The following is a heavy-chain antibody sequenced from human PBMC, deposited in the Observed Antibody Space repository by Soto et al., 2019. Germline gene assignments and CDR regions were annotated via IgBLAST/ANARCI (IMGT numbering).Heavy chain of an antibody. V-gene: IGHV3-33*01. Sequence: GGSLRLSCAASGFTFSSYGMHWVRQAPGKGLEWVAVIWYDGSNKYYADSVKGRFTISRDNSKNTLYLQMNSLRAEDTAVYYCAREEIFSYYDSLTGYYTAYYFDYWGQGTLVTVSS. CDR1: GFTFSSYG. D-gene: IGHD3-9*01. CDR2: IWYDGSNK. CDR3: AREEIFSYYDSLTGYYTAYYFDY. J-gene: IGHJ4*02.